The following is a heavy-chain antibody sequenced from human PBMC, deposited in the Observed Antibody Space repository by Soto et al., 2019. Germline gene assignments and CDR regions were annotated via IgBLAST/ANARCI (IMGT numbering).Heavy chain of an antibody. Sequence: EVQLVESGGGLVQPGGSLRVSCAASGFTFSSYSITWVRQAPGKGLEWVSYISGSSTIYYAHSVKGRFTISRDNAKNSLYLQMNSLRDEDTAVYYCARVGLGLFGMDVWGQGTTVTVSS. V-gene: IGHV3-48*02. CDR3: ARVGLGLFGMDV. D-gene: IGHD3-16*01. CDR2: ISGSSTI. J-gene: IGHJ6*02. CDR1: GFTFSSYS.